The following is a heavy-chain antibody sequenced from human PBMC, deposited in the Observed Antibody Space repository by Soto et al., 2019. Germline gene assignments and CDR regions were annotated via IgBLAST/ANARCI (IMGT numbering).Heavy chain of an antibody. CDR1: GYTFTSYG. CDR3: AREDIQDIVVVVVAPEGLGY. Sequence: QVQLVQSGAEVKKPGASVKVSCKASGYTFTSYGISWVRQAPGQGLEWMGRISGYNGNSNYAQNLQGRDTMTTDTSTSTAYMELRSLRSDDTAVYYCAREDIQDIVVVVVAPEGLGYWGQGTLVTVSS. D-gene: IGHD2-15*01. CDR2: ISGYNGNS. J-gene: IGHJ4*02. V-gene: IGHV1-18*01.